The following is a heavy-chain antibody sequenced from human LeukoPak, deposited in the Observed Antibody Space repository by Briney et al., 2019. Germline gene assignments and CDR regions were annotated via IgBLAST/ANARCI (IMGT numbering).Heavy chain of an antibody. CDR3: ARGGRRDGFNYFDF. J-gene: IGHJ4*02. V-gene: IGHV4-4*07. D-gene: IGHD5-24*01. CDR1: GDSISNYY. CDR2: IHSTGIT. Sequence: SETLSLTCTVSGDSISNYYWNWIRQPAGKGLEWVGRIHSTGITTYNPSLKSRDTVSVDTSKNQFSLRLSSVTAADTAVYYCARGGRRDGFNYFDFWGQGILVTVSS.